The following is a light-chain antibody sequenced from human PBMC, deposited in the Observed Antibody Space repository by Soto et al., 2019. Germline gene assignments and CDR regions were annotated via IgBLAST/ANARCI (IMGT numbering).Light chain of an antibody. Sequence: EIVLTQSPGTLSLSPGERVTLSCRASQSVTTRLAWYQHKPGQAPRLLMSGASSRASGVPDRFSGSGSGTDFTLTISRLEPEDFAVYYCQQYGSSPRTFGGGTKVDIK. CDR2: GAS. CDR3: QQYGSSPRT. CDR1: QSVTTR. V-gene: IGKV3-20*01. J-gene: IGKJ4*01.